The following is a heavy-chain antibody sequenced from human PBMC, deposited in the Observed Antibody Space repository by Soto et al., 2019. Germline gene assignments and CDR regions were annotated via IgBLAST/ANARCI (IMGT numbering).Heavy chain of an antibody. Sequence: ETLSLTCAVSSGSISSSNWWSWVRQPPGKGLEWIGEIYHSGSTNYNPSLKSRVTISVDKSKNQFSLKLSSVTAADTAVYYCARGRGCSGGSCYPYYFDYWGQGTLVTVSS. V-gene: IGHV4-4*02. CDR1: SGSISSSNW. D-gene: IGHD2-15*01. CDR2: IYHSGST. CDR3: ARGRGCSGGSCYPYYFDY. J-gene: IGHJ4*02.